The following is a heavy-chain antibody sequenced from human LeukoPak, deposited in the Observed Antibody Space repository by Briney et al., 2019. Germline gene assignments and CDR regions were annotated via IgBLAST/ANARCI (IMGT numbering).Heavy chain of an antibody. J-gene: IGHJ3*02. CDR3: ARDHVQWYDQGDI. Sequence: GASVKVSCKASGYTFTSYYMHWVRQAPGQGLEWMGIINPSGGSTSYAQKFQGRVTMTRDMSTSTVYMELSSLRSEDTAVYYCARDHVQWYDQGDIWGQGTMVTVSS. CDR2: INPSGGST. V-gene: IGHV1-46*01. CDR1: GYTFTSYY. D-gene: IGHD2-15*01.